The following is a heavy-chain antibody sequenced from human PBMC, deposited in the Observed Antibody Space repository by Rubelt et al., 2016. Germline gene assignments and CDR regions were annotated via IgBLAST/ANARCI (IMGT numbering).Heavy chain of an antibody. CDR1: GGSFSGYY. CDR3: ARVRLDFWSGYNWGIDY. V-gene: IGHV4-34*01. Sequence: QVQLQQWGAGLLKPSETLSLTCAVYGGSFSGYYWSWIRQPPGKGLEWIGEINHSGSTNYNPSLKSRVTISVDTSKNQFSLKLSSGTAADTAVYYCARVRLDFWSGYNWGIDYWGQGTLVTVSS. D-gene: IGHD3-3*01. J-gene: IGHJ4*02. CDR2: INHSGST.